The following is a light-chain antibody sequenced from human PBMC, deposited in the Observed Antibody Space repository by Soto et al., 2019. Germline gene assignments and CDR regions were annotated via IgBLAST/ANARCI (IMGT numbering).Light chain of an antibody. Sequence: DIQMTQSPSSLSASVGDRVTITCRASQSIKNYLNWYQQKPGKAPKLLIYTASTLQSGVPSRFSGSRSGTDFTLTISSLQPEDFATYFCQQSDRTPNTFCPGTKVDIK. V-gene: IGKV1-39*01. CDR2: TAS. CDR3: QQSDRTPNT. J-gene: IGKJ3*01. CDR1: QSIKNY.